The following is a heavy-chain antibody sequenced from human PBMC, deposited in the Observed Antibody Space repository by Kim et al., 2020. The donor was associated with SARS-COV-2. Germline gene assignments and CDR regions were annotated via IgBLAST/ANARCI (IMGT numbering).Heavy chain of an antibody. Sequence: GGSLRLSCSASGFTFDSYAMSWVRQSPGKGLEWVSSISNGGAGTYLTDSVRGRFTISRDNSENTLYLQMNNLRVDDTAIYFCAKDLGARGGGATLHIWGQGTAVTVSS. D-gene: IGHD3-16*01. V-gene: IGHV3-23*01. CDR2: ISNGGAGT. CDR3: AKDLGARGGGATLHI. CDR1: GFTFDSYA. J-gene: IGHJ3*02.